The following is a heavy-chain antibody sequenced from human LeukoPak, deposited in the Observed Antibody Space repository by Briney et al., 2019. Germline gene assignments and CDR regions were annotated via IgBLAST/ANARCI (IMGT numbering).Heavy chain of an antibody. CDR3: ATVIKYNWFDP. CDR1: GYSISSGYY. J-gene: IGHJ5*02. V-gene: IGHV4-38-2*02. CDR2: IYHSGST. Sequence: SETLSLTCTVSGYSISSGYYWGWIRQPPGKGLEWIGSIYHSGSTYYNPSLKSRVTISVDTSKNQFSLKLSSVTAADTAVYYCATVIKYNWFDPWGQGTLVTVSS. D-gene: IGHD3-22*01.